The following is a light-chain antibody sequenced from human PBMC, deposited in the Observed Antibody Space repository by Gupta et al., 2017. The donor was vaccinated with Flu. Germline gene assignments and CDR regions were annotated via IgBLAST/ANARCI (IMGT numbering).Light chain of an antibody. CDR3: QHYNNYPWT. V-gene: IGKV1-5*03. J-gene: IGKJ1*01. Sequence: PSTLSASVGDRVTITCRASQTISTWLAWYQQKPGKAPNLLIYKASTLESGVPSRFSGSGSGAEFILTISSLQPDDFATYYCQHYNNYPWTFGQGTKVEIK. CDR1: QTISTW. CDR2: KAS.